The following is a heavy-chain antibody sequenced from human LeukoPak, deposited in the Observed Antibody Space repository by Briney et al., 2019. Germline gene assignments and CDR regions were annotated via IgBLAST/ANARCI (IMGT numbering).Heavy chain of an antibody. Sequence: ASVKVSCKASGYTLTGYYMHWVRQAPGQGLEWMGWINPNSGGTNYAQKFQGRVTMTRDTSISTAYMELSRLRSDDTAVYYCARGGAAAGTSYYYYGMDVWGQGTTVTVSS. CDR2: INPNSGGT. CDR3: ARGGAAAGTSYYYYGMDV. D-gene: IGHD6-13*01. J-gene: IGHJ6*02. CDR1: GYTLTGYY. V-gene: IGHV1-2*02.